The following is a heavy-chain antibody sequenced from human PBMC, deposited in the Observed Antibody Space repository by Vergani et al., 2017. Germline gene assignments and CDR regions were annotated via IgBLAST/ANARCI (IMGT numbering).Heavy chain of an antibody. CDR3: AGHSTVEWLVKLGWIDP. V-gene: IGHV4-39*01. J-gene: IGHJ5*02. Sequence: QLQLQESGPGLVKPSATLSLTCSVSGASIRSSNYYWGWIRQPPGKGLEWIASIYYSGSTYYNPSLKSRVTISVDTSKTQFSLELSSVTAADTAVYFCAGHSTVEWLVKLGWIDPWGQGILVTVSS. CDR2: IYYSGST. CDR1: GASIRSSNYY. D-gene: IGHD6-19*01.